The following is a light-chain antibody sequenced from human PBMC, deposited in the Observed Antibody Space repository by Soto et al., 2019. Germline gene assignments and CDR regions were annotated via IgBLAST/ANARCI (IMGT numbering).Light chain of an antibody. J-gene: IGLJ2*01. CDR3: CSYAGTNTFVV. V-gene: IGLV2-23*02. Sequence: QSALTQPASVSGSPGQSITISCTGTSSDVGTYNLVSWYQHHPGKAPKLIIFEVSRRPSGVSGRFSGSKSGNTASLTISGLQAEDEAEYYCCSYAGTNTFVVFGGGTKLTVL. CDR1: SSDVGTYNL. CDR2: EVS.